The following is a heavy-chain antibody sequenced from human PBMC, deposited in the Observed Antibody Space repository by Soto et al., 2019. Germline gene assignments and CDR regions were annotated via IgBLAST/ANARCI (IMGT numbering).Heavy chain of an antibody. CDR2: IYYSGST. CDR3: ARAYGGYADY. CDR1: GGSISSSNW. D-gene: IGHD5-12*01. J-gene: IGHJ4*02. Sequence: SETLSLTCAVSGGSISSSNWWSWVRQPPGKGLEWIGYIYYSGSTNYNPSLKSRVTISVDTSKNQFSLKLSSVTAADTAVYYCARAYGGYADYWGQGALVTVSS. V-gene: IGHV4-4*02.